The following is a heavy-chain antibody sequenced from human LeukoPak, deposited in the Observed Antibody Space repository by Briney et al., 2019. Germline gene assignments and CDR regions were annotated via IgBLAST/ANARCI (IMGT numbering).Heavy chain of an antibody. CDR1: GGSISSYY. D-gene: IGHD6-13*01. Sequence: SETLSLTCTVSGGSISSYYWSWIRQPPGKGLEWIGYIYYSGSTNYNPSLKSRVTISVDTSKNQFSLKLSSVTAADTAVYYCARGLYSSSWFIDYWGQGTLVTVSS. J-gene: IGHJ4*02. V-gene: IGHV4-59*01. CDR2: IYYSGST. CDR3: ARGLYSSSWFIDY.